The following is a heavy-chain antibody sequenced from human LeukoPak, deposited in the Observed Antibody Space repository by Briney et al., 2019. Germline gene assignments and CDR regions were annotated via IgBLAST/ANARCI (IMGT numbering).Heavy chain of an antibody. J-gene: IGHJ5*02. Sequence: ASVKVSCKASGYTFTSYAMNWVRQAPGQGLEWMGIINPSGGSTSYAQKFQGRVTMTRDTSTSTVYMELSSLRSEDTAVYYCAREHSSSPREAWFDPWGQGTLVTVSS. V-gene: IGHV1-46*01. CDR1: GYTFTSYA. CDR2: INPSGGST. D-gene: IGHD6-13*01. CDR3: AREHSSSPREAWFDP.